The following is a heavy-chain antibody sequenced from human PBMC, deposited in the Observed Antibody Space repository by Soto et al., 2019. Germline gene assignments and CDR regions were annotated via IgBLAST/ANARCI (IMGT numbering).Heavy chain of an antibody. D-gene: IGHD3-3*01. CDR3: AKDSARGSGSYYYYYGMAV. CDR2: ISGDGGST. Sequence: LRVACGAAEVTCGSCAMSCFSQAPGKGLEWVSAISGDGGSTYYADSVKGRFTISRDNSKNSLYLQMNSLRTEDTALYYCAKDSARGSGSYYYYYGMAVWGHGTTVPVSS. CDR1: EVTCGSCA. V-gene: IGHV3-43*02. J-gene: IGHJ6*02.